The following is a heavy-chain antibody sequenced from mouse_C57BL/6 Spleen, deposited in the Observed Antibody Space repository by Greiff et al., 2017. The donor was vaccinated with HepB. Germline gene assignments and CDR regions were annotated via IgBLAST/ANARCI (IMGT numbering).Heavy chain of an antibody. CDR3: ARSKSLTPTDY. J-gene: IGHJ2*01. D-gene: IGHD6-2*01. V-gene: IGHV1-69*01. Sequence: QVQLQQPGAELVMPGASVKLSCKASGFTFTSYWMHWVKQRPGQGLEWIGEIDPSDSYTNYNQKFKGKSTLTVDKSSSTAYMQLSSLTSEDSAVYYCARSKSLTPTDYWGQGTTLTVSS. CDR1: GFTFTSYW. CDR2: IDPSDSYT.